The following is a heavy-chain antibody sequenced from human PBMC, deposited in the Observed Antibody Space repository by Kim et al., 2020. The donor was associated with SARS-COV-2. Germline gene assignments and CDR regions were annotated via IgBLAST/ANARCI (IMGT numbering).Heavy chain of an antibody. CDR3: ANGYSYRYFDY. D-gene: IGHD5-12*01. V-gene: IGHV3-23*01. Sequence: GGSLRLSCAASGFTFTNYAMSWVRQTPGKGLEWVSTISGGGGSTWYADSMKGRFTISRDNSKNTLYLQSHSLRAEDTAIYFCANGYSYRYFDYWGQGALV. J-gene: IGHJ4*02. CDR1: GFTFTNYA. CDR2: ISGGGGST.